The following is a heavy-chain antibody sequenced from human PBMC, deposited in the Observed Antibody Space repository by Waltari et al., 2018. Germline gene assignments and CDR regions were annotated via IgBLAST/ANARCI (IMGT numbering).Heavy chain of an antibody. D-gene: IGHD5-12*01. CDR3: ATYIGASVGTAAFDV. J-gene: IGHJ3*01. CDR2: IFYTGAT. Sequence: QLQLQESGPGLVKPSETLSLTCPVPGGSLTSNRHYWGWVRQPPGQGRVWIGTIFYTGATYGSPSLKSRVTISRDTSKNQLSLTLGSVTAADTALYYCATYIGASVGTAAFDVWGQGTMVTVSS. V-gene: IGHV4-39*01. CDR1: GGSLTSNRHY.